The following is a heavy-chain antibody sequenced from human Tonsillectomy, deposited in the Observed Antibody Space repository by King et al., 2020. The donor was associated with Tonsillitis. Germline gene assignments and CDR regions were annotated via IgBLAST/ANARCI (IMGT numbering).Heavy chain of an antibody. CDR3: ARGRTVVVTAILGNDDFDI. D-gene: IGHD2-21*02. J-gene: IGHJ3*02. CDR1: GGTFNNYA. V-gene: IGHV1-69*01. Sequence: VQLVESGAEVKKPGSSVRVSCKASGGTFNNYAIHWVRQAPGRGLEWMGGIIPMSRSTTYAQNFQDTVTFTADSSTATAYMELNSLRSDDSAVYYCARGRTVVVTAILGNDDFDIWGQGTMVTVSS. CDR2: IIPMSRST.